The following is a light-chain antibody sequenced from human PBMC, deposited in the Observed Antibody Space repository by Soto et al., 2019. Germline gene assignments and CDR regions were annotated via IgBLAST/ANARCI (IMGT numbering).Light chain of an antibody. Sequence: QSVLTQPPSASGTPGQRVTISCSGSSSNIGSEAVNWYQQVPGTAPKLLIYSNDQRPSGVPDRFSGSKSGTSASLAISGLQSEDEAEYYCEAWDDSLNGQVFGTGTKVTVL. CDR2: SND. CDR3: EAWDDSLNGQV. CDR1: SSNIGSEA. J-gene: IGLJ1*01. V-gene: IGLV1-44*01.